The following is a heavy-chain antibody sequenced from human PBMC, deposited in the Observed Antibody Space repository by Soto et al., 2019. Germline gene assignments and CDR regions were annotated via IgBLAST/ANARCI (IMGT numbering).Heavy chain of an antibody. D-gene: IGHD3-22*01. J-gene: IGHJ6*02. CDR3: AKAARDSSGYYGAVSYDYYYGMDV. CDR2: ISGSGGST. V-gene: IGHV3-23*01. CDR1: GFTFSSYA. Sequence: GGSLRLSCAASGFTFSSYAMSWVRQAPGKGLEWVSAISGSGGSTYYADSVKGRFTISRDNSKNTLYLQMNSLRAEDTAVYYCAKAARDSSGYYGAVSYDYYYGMDVWGQGTTVTVSS.